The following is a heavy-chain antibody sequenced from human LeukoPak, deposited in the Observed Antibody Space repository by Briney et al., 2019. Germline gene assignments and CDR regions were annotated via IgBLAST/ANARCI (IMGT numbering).Heavy chain of an antibody. J-gene: IGHJ4*02. D-gene: IGHD2-2*01. Sequence: GSLRLSCAASGFTFSTYSMTWVRQAPGKGLECVSSISSNSGYIYDANSVKGRFTTSRDNAKNSLYLQMNSLRAEDTAVYYCARKYCSTTSCLFDNWGQGTLVTVSS. V-gene: IGHV3-21*01. CDR3: ARKYCSTTSCLFDN. CDR1: GFTFSTYS. CDR2: ISSNSGYI.